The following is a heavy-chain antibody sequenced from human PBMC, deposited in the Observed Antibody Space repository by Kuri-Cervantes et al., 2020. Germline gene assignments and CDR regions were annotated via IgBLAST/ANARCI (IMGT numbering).Heavy chain of an antibody. V-gene: IGHV3-21*01. CDR1: GFTFSSYS. D-gene: IGHD3-10*01. J-gene: IGHJ6*02. CDR3: ARDFSSGWFGELLSPPLYYYYGMDV. CDR2: ISSSSSYI. Sequence: LTCAASGFTFSSYSMNWVRQAPGKGLEWVSSISSSSSYIYYADSVKGRFTISRDNAKNSLYLQMNSLRAEDTAVYYCARDFSSGWFGELLSPPLYYYYGMDVWGQGTTVTVSS.